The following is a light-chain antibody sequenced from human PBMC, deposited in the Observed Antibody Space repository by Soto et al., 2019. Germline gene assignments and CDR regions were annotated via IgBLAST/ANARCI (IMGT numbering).Light chain of an antibody. V-gene: IGKV1-5*01. Sequence: DIHITPSPSTLSSYLLRIVSINCRASHSISDWLAWYQQKPGLAPTLLIYDVSRLESGVASRSSGSGSGIELTLTINSLQPDDFATYYCQQYDSYYTFGQGTKVDIK. CDR3: QQYDSYYT. CDR2: DVS. J-gene: IGKJ2*01. CDR1: HSISDW.